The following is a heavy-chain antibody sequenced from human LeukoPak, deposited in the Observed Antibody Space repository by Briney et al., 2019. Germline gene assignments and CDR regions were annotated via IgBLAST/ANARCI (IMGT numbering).Heavy chain of an antibody. J-gene: IGHJ4*02. CDR3: AKSIGVVNNFDY. CDR1: GFTFSSYG. D-gene: IGHD3-16*01. V-gene: IGHV3-33*06. CDR2: IWYDGSNK. Sequence: GRSLRLSCAASGFTFSSYGMHWVRQAPGKGLEWVAVIWYDGSNKYYADSVEGRFTISRDNSNNTLYLQMNSLRAEDTAVYYCAKSIGVVNNFDYWGQGTLVTVSS.